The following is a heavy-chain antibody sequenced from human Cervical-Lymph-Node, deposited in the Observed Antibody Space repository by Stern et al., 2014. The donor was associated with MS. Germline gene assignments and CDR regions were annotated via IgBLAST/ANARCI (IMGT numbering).Heavy chain of an antibody. Sequence: QVQLLQPGAEVKKPGASVKVSCKTSGYTFSSYGITGVRQAPGQGPEWMGWISGHNGNTNFAERFQGRLTMTTDTSTRTAYMELRSLRYDDTAVYFCARDPGGYFYGMDVWGQGTTVTVSS. V-gene: IGHV1-18*01. CDR2: ISGHNGNT. CDR3: ARDPGGYFYGMDV. J-gene: IGHJ6*02. CDR1: GYTFSSYG. D-gene: IGHD3-10*01.